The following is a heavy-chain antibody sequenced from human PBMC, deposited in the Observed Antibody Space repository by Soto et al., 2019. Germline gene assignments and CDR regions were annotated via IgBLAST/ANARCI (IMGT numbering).Heavy chain of an antibody. J-gene: IGHJ6*02. CDR2: INHSGST. V-gene: IGHV4-34*01. CDR1: GGSFSGYY. D-gene: IGHD3-10*01. Sequence: LWLTCAVYGGSFSGYYWSWFRQPPGKGLEWIGEINHSGSTNYNPYLKSRLTISGDTAKNPFSLKLSSVTAADTAVYYCARGAVRYYYYHYGMDGWGQGTTVTVSS. CDR3: ARGAVRYYYYHYGMDG.